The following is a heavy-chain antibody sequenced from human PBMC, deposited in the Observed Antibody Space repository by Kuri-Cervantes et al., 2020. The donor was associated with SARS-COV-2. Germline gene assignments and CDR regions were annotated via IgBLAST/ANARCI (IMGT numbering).Heavy chain of an antibody. Sequence: GESLKISCAASGFTFSRYNMNWVRQAPGRGLEWVSSISSSSTYIYYADSVRGRFTISRDNSKNTLYLQMNSLRVEDTAVYYCANGRGNSGSTPFYYYSMDVRGQGTTVTVSS. D-gene: IGHD1-26*01. V-gene: IGHV3-21*04. CDR3: ANGRGNSGSTPFYYYSMDV. CDR2: ISSSSTYI. CDR1: GFTFSRYN. J-gene: IGHJ6*02.